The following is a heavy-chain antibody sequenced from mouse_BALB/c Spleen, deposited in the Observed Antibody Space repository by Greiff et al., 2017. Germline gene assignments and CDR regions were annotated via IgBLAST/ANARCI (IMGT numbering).Heavy chain of an antibody. CDR2: IDPENGNT. D-gene: IGHD2-1*01. J-gene: IGHJ2*01. Sequence: EVQLQQSGAELVRPGALVKLSCKASGFNIKDYSMHWVKQRPEQGLEWIGWIDPENGNTIYDPKFQGKASITADTSSNTAYLQLSSLTSEDTAVYYCAYGNYLDYWGQGTTLTVSS. CDR3: AYGNYLDY. CDR1: GFNIKDYS. V-gene: IGHV14-1*02.